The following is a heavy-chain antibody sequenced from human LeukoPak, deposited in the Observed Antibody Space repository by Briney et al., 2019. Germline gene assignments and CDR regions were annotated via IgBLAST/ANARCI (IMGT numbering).Heavy chain of an antibody. CDR1: GFPFSNYA. V-gene: IGHV3-23*01. CDR3: AKNAGYSYGLYYFDY. J-gene: IGHJ4*02. CDR2: LISSGAVT. D-gene: IGHD5-18*01. Sequence: GGSLRLSCAASGFPFSNYAMCWVRQAPGKGLEWVSSLISSGAVTYYADSVKGRFTISRDNSKNTVHLQMDSLRAEDSAVYYCAKNAGYSYGLYYFDYWGQGTLVTVSS.